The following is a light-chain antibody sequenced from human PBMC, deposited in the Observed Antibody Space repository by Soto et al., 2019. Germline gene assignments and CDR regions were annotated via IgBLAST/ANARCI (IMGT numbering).Light chain of an antibody. CDR2: RAS. CDR3: QQYNNWPYT. CDR1: QHVSSN. V-gene: IGKV3-15*01. Sequence: EIVMTQSPATLSVSPGGSATLSCRASQHVSSNFAWYRQKPGQAPTLLIYRASTRATGIPARFSASGSGTEFTLTISSLQSEDFAFYYCQQYNNWPYTFGQGTKLEIK. J-gene: IGKJ2*01.